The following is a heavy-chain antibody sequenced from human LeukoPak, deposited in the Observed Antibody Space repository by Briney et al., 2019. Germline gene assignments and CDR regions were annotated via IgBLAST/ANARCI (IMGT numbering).Heavy chain of an antibody. J-gene: IGHJ3*02. CDR1: GGSISSGDYY. CDR3: ARGVALEMATIGRAFDI. CDR2: IYYSGST. Sequence: PSQTLSLTCTVSGGSISSGDYYWSWIRQPPGKGLEWIGYIYYSGSTYYNPSLKSRVTISVDTSKNQFSLKLSSVTAADTAVYYCARGVALEMATIGRAFDIWGQGTMVTVSS. D-gene: IGHD5-24*01. V-gene: IGHV4-30-4*01.